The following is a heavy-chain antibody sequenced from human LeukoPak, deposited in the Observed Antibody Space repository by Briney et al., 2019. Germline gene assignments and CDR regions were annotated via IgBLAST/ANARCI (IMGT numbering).Heavy chain of an antibody. J-gene: IGHJ4*02. CDR1: GGSFSGYY. V-gene: IGHV4-34*01. Sequence: TSETLSLTCAVYGGSFSGYYWSWIRQPPGKGLEWIGEINHSGSTNYNPSLKSRVTISVDTSKNQFSLKLSSVTAADTAVYYRARAIPGFDYWGQGTLVTVSS. CDR3: ARAIPGFDY. CDR2: INHSGST.